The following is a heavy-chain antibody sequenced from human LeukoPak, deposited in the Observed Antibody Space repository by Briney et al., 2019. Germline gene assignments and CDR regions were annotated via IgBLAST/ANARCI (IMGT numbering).Heavy chain of an antibody. V-gene: IGHV4-59*08. D-gene: IGHD4-23*01. J-gene: IGHJ4*02. CDR1: GGSISSYY. Sequence: SETLSLTCTVSGGSISSYYWSWIRQPPGKGLEWIGYIYYSGSTNYNPSLKSRVTISVDTSKNQFSLKLSSVTAADTAVYYCARHLEEGYGGNPVFDYWGQGTLVTVSS. CDR2: IYYSGST. CDR3: ARHLEEGYGGNPVFDY.